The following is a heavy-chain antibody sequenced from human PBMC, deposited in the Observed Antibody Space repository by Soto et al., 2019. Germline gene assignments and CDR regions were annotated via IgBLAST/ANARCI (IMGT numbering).Heavy chain of an antibody. CDR3: ARVGAGRTVTTRVFYYYGMDV. J-gene: IGHJ6*02. Sequence: QVQLQQWGAGLLKPSETLSLTCAVYGGSFSGYYWSWIRQPPGKGLEWIGEINHSGSNNYNPSLKSRVTISVDTSKNQFFLKLSAVTAPDTAVYYCARVGAGRTVTTRVFYYYGMDVWGQGTTVTVSS. CDR2: INHSGSN. CDR1: GGSFSGYY. V-gene: IGHV4-34*01. D-gene: IGHD4-4*01.